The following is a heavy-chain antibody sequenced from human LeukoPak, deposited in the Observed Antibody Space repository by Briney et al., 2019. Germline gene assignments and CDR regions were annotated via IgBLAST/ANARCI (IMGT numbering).Heavy chain of an antibody. D-gene: IGHD1-1*01. J-gene: IGHJ4*02. CDR2: IYHSGST. CDR3: ARLRVPVFDY. Sequence: SETLSLTCTVSGYSISSGYYWGWIRQPPGKGLEWIGSIYHSGSTYYNPSLKSRVTISVDTSKNQFSLKLSSVTAADTAVYYCARLRVPVFDYWGQGTLVTVSS. CDR1: GYSISSGYY. V-gene: IGHV4-38-2*02.